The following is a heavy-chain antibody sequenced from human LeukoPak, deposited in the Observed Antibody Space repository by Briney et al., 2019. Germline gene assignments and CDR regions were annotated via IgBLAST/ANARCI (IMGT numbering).Heavy chain of an antibody. D-gene: IGHD3-10*01. CDR2: TSSDLNVK. J-gene: IGHJ4*02. CDR1: GFTFRNYV. CDR3: AREGYYGSGSPPSLYFDY. Sequence: GGSLRLSCAASGFTFRNYVVHWVRQAPGKGLEWVAVTSSDLNVKLYADPVKGRFTISRDNSRSTLYLQMNGLRPEDTAIYYCAREGYYGSGSPPSLYFDYWGQGTLVTVSS. V-gene: IGHV3-30-3*01.